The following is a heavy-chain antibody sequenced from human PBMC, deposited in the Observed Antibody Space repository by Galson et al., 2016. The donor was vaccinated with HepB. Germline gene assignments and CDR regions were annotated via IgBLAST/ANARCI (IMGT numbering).Heavy chain of an antibody. Sequence: SLRLSCAASGFTFSNYYMSWIRQAPGKGLEWISYINRSSGYIIYADSLKGRFTITRDDAKNSLYLQMNSLRAEDTAVYYCAREGRGAYSNTIDAWGQGTLVTVSS. CDR1: GFTFSNYY. V-gene: IGHV3-11*06. J-gene: IGHJ5*02. D-gene: IGHD3-16*01. CDR2: INRSSGYI. CDR3: AREGRGAYSNTIDA.